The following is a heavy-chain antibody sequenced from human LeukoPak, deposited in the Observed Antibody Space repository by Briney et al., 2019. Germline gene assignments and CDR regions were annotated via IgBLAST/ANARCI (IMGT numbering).Heavy chain of an antibody. CDR2: ISYDGSNK. CDR3: ARETYDFWSGYYYYGMDV. J-gene: IGHJ6*02. CDR1: GFTFSSYA. D-gene: IGHD3-3*01. Sequence: GRSLRLSCAASGFTFSSYAMHWVRQAPGKGLEWVAVISYDGSNKYYADSVKGRFTISRDNSKNTLYLQINSLRAEDTAVYYCARETYDFWSGYYYYGMDVWGQGTTVTVSS. V-gene: IGHV3-30-3*01.